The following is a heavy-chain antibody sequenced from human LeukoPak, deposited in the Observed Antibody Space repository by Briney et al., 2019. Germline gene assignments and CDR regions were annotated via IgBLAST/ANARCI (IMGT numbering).Heavy chain of an antibody. Sequence: QPGRTLRLSCADSGFTSSSYAMHCVRQAPGMGLEWVAVISYDGRTKHYADSVKARFTISRDNYKNLLYLKMNSLRAYDTAGYYCAREDGYDYEGGSYWGQGTLVTVSS. D-gene: IGHD5-12*01. CDR2: ISYDGRTK. CDR3: AREDGYDYEGGSY. V-gene: IGHV3-30*04. J-gene: IGHJ1*01. CDR1: GFTSSSYA.